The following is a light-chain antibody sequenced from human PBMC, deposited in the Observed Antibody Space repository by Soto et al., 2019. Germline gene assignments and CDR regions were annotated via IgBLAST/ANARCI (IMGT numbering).Light chain of an antibody. J-gene: IGLJ1*01. Sequence: QSALTQPASVSGSPGQSITISCTGTSSDVGGYNYVSWYERHPGKAPKLIIYELSNRPSGVSSRISGSKSGNTASLTISGLQADDEADYYCSSYTTTNTYVFGAGPKLTVL. CDR2: ELS. CDR3: SSYTTTNTYV. CDR1: SSDVGGYNY. V-gene: IGLV2-14*01.